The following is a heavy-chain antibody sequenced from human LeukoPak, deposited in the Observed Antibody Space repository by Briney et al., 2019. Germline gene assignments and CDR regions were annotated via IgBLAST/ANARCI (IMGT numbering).Heavy chain of an antibody. D-gene: IGHD1/OR15-1a*01. Sequence: SETLSLTCTVSGTSISSYYWTWIRQPAGKGLKWIGRIYTSGSSDYNPPLKSRVTMSVDTSRSQFSLILTSVTAADTAVYYCASSATTWAFDIWGQGTMVTVSS. CDR1: GTSISSYY. J-gene: IGHJ3*02. CDR2: IYTSGSS. V-gene: IGHV4-4*07. CDR3: ASSATTWAFDI.